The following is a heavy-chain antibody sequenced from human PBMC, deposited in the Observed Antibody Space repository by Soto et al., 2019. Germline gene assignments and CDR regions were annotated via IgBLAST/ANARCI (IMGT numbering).Heavy chain of an antibody. CDR3: ASSRKYYYDSSGNDAFDI. J-gene: IGHJ3*02. CDR2: INPNSGGT. Sequence: ASVKVSCKASGYTMTGYYVHWVRQAPGQGLEWMGWINPNSGGTNYAQKFQGWVTMTRDTSISTAYMELSRLRSDDTAVYYCASSRKYYYDSSGNDAFDIWGQGTMVTVS. V-gene: IGHV1-2*04. CDR1: GYTMTGYY. D-gene: IGHD3-22*01.